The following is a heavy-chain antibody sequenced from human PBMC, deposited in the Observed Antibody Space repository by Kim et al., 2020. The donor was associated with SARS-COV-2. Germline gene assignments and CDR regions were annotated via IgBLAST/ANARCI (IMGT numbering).Heavy chain of an antibody. CDR1: GFTFSSYS. V-gene: IGHV3-21*01. J-gene: IGHJ4*02. CDR2: ISGSSSYI. CDR3: ARAGGYAGEHSFDY. Sequence: GGSLRLSCAASGFTFSSYSMNWVRQAPGKGLEWVSSISGSSSYIYYADSVKGRFTISRDNAKNSLYLQMNSLRAEDTAVYYCARAGGYAGEHSFDYWGQGTLVTVSS. D-gene: IGHD5-12*01.